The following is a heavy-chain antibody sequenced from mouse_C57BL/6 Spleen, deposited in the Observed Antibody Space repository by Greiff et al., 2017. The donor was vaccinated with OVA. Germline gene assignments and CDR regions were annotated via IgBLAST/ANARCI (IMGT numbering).Heavy chain of an antibody. V-gene: IGHV2-9-1*01. Sequence: QVQLKESGPGLVAPSQSLSITCTVSGFSLTSYAISWVRQPPGKGLEWLGEIWTGGGTNYNTAPKSRRSISKDNSKSQVFLKMNSLQTDDTARYYCARNYYGSYYYAMDYWGQGTSVTVSS. CDR1: GFSLTSYA. CDR2: IWTGGGT. D-gene: IGHD1-1*01. J-gene: IGHJ4*01. CDR3: ARNYYGSYYYAMDY.